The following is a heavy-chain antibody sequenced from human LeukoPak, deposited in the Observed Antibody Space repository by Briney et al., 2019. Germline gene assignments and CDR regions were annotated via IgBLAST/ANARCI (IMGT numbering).Heavy chain of an antibody. V-gene: IGHV4-34*01. J-gene: IGHJ4*02. CDR3: ATSIAVAGNDY. Sequence: PSETLSLTCAVYGGSFSGYYWSWIRQPPGKGLEWIGEINHSGSTNYNPSLKSRVTISVDTSKNQFSLKLSSVTAADTAVYYCATSIAVAGNDYWGQGTLVTVSS. CDR1: GGSFSGYY. D-gene: IGHD6-19*01. CDR2: INHSGST.